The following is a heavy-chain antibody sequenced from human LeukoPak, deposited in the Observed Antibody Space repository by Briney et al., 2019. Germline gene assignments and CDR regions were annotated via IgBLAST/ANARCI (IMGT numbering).Heavy chain of an antibody. CDR1: GGSISSYY. V-gene: IGHV4-59*01. D-gene: IGHD1-26*01. CDR2: IYYSGST. Sequence: SETLSLTCTVSGGSISSYYWSWIRQPPGKGLEWIGYIYYSGSTNYNPSLKSRVTISVDTSKNQFSLKLSSVTAADTAVYYCARMTRELSIDYWGQGTLVTVSS. CDR3: ARMTRELSIDY. J-gene: IGHJ4*02.